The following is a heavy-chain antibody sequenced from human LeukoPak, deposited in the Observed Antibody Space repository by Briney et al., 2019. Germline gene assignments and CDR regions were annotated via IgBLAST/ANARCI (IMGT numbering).Heavy chain of an antibody. J-gene: IGHJ3*01. CDR3: AKDLAYRSGWFLGAFDV. Sequence: GGSLRLSCAASGFTFSSYAMSWVRQAPGKGLEWVSGISGSAGSTYYADSVKGLFSISRDNSKNTVYLQMNRLRAEDTAAYYCAKDLAYRSGWFLGAFDVWGQGTVVTVSS. CDR2: ISGSAGST. D-gene: IGHD6-19*01. CDR1: GFTFSSYA. V-gene: IGHV3-23*01.